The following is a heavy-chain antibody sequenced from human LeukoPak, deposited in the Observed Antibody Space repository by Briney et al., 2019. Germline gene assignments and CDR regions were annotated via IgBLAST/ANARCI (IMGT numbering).Heavy chain of an antibody. CDR3: ARTNTAMDSFDY. D-gene: IGHD5-18*01. J-gene: IGHJ4*02. CDR1: GFTVSSNY. CDR2: IYSGGST. Sequence: GGSLRLSCAASGFTVSSNYMSWVRQAPGKGLEWVSVIYSGGSTYYADSVKGRFTISRDNSKNTLYLQMNSLRAEDTAVYYCARTNTAMDSFDYWGQGTLVTVSS. V-gene: IGHV3-53*01.